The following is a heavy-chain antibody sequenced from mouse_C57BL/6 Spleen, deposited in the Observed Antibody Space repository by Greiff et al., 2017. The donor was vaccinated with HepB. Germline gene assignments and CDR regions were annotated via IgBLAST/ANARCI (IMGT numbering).Heavy chain of an antibody. J-gene: IGHJ2*01. CDR2: ISYDGSN. CDR1: GYSITSGYY. CDR3: ARATMVTPYFDY. D-gene: IGHD2-2*01. V-gene: IGHV3-6*01. Sequence: EVQLQQSGPGLVKPSQSLSLTCSVTGYSITSGYYWNWIRQFPGNKLEWMGYISYDGSNNYNPSLKNRISITRDTSKNQFFLKLNSVTTEDTATYYCARATMVTPYFDYWGQGTTLTVSS.